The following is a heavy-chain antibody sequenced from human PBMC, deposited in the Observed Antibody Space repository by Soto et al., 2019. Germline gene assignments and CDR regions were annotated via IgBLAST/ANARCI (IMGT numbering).Heavy chain of an antibody. CDR1: GFTFSGYA. J-gene: IGHJ4*02. CDR3: AKGGQDYGDYDY. Sequence: GGSLRLSYAASGFTFSGYAMSWVRQAPGKGLEWVSAISGSGGSTYYADSVKGRFTISRDNSKNTLYLQMNSLRAEDTAVYYCAKGGQDYGDYDYWGQGTLVTVSP. CDR2: ISGSGGST. V-gene: IGHV3-23*01. D-gene: IGHD4-17*01.